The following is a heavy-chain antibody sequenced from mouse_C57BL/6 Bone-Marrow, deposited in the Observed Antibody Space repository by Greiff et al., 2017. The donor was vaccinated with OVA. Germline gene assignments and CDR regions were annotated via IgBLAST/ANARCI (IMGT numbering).Heavy chain of an antibody. V-gene: IGHV14-3*01. D-gene: IGHD1-1*01. CDR3: ARSRDYYGSSYYAMDY. CDR2: IDPANGNT. CDR1: GFNIKNTY. Sequence: EVQLQESVAELVRPGASVKLSCTASGFNIKNTYMHWVKQRPEQGLEWIGRIDPANGNTKYAPKFQGKATITADTSSNTAYLQLSSLTSEDTAIYYCARSRDYYGSSYYAMDYWGQGTSVTVSS. J-gene: IGHJ4*01.